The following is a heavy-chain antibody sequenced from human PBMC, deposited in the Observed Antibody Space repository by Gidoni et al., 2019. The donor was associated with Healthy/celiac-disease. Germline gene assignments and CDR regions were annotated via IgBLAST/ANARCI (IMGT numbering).Heavy chain of an antibody. V-gene: IGHV4-31*03. CDR1: GGSISSGGYY. CDR2: IYYSGST. Sequence: QVQLQESGPGLVKPSQTLSLTCTVSGGSISSGGYYWSWIRQHPGKGLEWIGYIYYSGSTYYNPSLKSRVTISVDTSKNQFSLKLSSVTAADTAVYYCARDLNCSGGSCYRFDYWGQGTLVTVSS. CDR3: ARDLNCSGGSCYRFDY. J-gene: IGHJ4*02. D-gene: IGHD2-15*01.